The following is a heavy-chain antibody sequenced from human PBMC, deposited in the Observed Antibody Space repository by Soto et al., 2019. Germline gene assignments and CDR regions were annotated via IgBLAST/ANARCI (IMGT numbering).Heavy chain of an antibody. D-gene: IGHD3-3*01. J-gene: IGHJ4*02. CDR2: ISGSGGST. Sequence: PGGSLRLSCAASGFTFSSYAMSWVRQAPGKGLEWVSAISGSGGSTYYADSVKGRFTISRDNSKNTLYLQMNSLRAEDTAVYYCARGLPRYYDFWSGHPVFDYWGQGTLVTVSS. CDR3: ARGLPRYYDFWSGHPVFDY. CDR1: GFTFSSYA. V-gene: IGHV3-23*01.